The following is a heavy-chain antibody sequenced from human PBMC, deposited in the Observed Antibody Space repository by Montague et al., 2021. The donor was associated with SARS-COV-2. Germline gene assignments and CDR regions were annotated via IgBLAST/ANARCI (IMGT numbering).Heavy chain of an antibody. Sequence: SETLSLTCAVFDGSFSNFYWSWIRQPPGRGLEWIGEINHSGTTYYNPSLKSRATISVDTSRNQFSLKLNSVTAADAAVYYCASGDDNGSGYLDVWGKGTTVTVSS. CDR3: ASGDDNGSGYLDV. J-gene: IGHJ6*03. CDR2: INHSGTT. D-gene: IGHD1-26*01. CDR1: DGSFSNFY. V-gene: IGHV4-34*01.